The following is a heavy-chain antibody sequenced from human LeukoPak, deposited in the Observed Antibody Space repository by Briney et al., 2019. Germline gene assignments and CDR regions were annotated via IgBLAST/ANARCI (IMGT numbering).Heavy chain of an antibody. V-gene: IGHV3-11*01. CDR3: ATRLTGYYSTFDY. Sequence: GGSLRLSCAASGFGLSDYSLSWIRQAPGKGRGWFSVFSSRGGAIQYADSVRGRFTISRDHAKNSLYLQMNSLRAEDAAVYYCATRLTGYYSTFDYWGQGTLVTVSS. J-gene: IGHJ4*02. CDR1: GFGLSDYS. CDR2: FSSRGGAI. D-gene: IGHD3-9*01.